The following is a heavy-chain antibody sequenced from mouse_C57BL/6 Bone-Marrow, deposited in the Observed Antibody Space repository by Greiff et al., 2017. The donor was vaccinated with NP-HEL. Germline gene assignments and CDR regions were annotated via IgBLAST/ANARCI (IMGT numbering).Heavy chain of an antibody. CDR3: ARDWDERFYAMDY. CDR2: INPGSGGT. J-gene: IGHJ4*01. D-gene: IGHD4-1*01. V-gene: IGHV1-54*01. Sequence: QVQLKESGAELVRPGTSVKVSCKASGYAFTNYLVEWVKQRPGQGLEWIGVINPGSGGTNYNEKFKGKATLTADKSSSTAYMQLSSLTSEDSAVYFCARDWDERFYAMDYWGQGTSVTVSS. CDR1: GYAFTNYL.